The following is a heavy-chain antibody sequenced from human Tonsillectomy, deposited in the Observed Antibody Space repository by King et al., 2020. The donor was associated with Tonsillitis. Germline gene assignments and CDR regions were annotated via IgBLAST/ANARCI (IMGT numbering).Heavy chain of an antibody. V-gene: IGHV4-61*02. J-gene: IGHJ5*02. Sequence: LQLQESGPGLVKPSQTLSLTCTVSGGSISSGSYYWSWIRQPAGKGLEWIGRIHTSGSTNYNPSLKSRVTMSVDTSKNQFSLKLSSVTAADTAVYYCARDVYLGYCSGTSCEYWFDPWGRGTLVTVSS. CDR1: GGSISSGSYY. CDR2: IHTSGST. CDR3: ARDVYLGYCSGTSCEYWFDP. D-gene: IGHD2-2*01.